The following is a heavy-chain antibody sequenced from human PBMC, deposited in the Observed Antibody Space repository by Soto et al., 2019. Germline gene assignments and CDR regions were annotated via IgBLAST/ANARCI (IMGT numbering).Heavy chain of an antibody. CDR1: GYTFTSYG. D-gene: IGHD3-16*01. Sequence: ASVKVSCKASGYTFTSYGISWVRHAPGQGLEWMGWISAYNGNTNYAQKLQGRVTMTTDTSTSTAYMELRSLRSDDTAVYYCARDGGLPHYYYYMDVWGKGTTVTVSS. CDR3: ARDGGLPHYYYYMDV. CDR2: ISAYNGNT. V-gene: IGHV1-18*01. J-gene: IGHJ6*03.